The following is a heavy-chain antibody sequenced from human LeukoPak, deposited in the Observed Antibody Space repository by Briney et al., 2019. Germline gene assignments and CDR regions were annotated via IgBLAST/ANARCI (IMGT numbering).Heavy chain of an antibody. V-gene: IGHV1-24*01. J-gene: IGHJ6*02. CDR1: GYTLTELS. Sequence: ASVKVSCKVSGYTLTELSMHWVRQAPGKGLEWMGGFDPEDGETIYAQKFQGRVTVTEDTSTDTAYMELSSLRSEDTAVYYCATGDYSNYNYYYGMDVWGQGTTVTVSS. D-gene: IGHD4-4*01. CDR2: FDPEDGET. CDR3: ATGDYSNYNYYYGMDV.